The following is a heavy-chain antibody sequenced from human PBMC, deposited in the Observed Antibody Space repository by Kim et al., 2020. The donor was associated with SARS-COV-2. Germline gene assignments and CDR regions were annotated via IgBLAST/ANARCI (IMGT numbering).Heavy chain of an antibody. CDR2: ISYSGST. Sequence: SETLSLTCTVSGGSISSYYWSWIRQPPGKGLEWIGYISYSGSTNYNPSLKSRVTISVDTAKNQFSLKLRSVTAADTAVYYCARDRWFDPWGQEPWSPSP. CDR1: GGSISSYY. CDR3: ARDRWFDP. J-gene: IGHJ5*02. V-gene: IGHV4-59*01.